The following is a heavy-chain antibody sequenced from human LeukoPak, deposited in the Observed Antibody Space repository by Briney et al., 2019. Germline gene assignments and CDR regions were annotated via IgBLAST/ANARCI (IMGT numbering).Heavy chain of an antibody. CDR3: ARVAVRVGQSSTDY. CDR2: ISYTGST. D-gene: IGHD6-19*01. J-gene: IGHJ4*02. CDR1: GGSISSNY. Sequence: PSETLSLTCFVSGGSISSNYWTWIRQPPGKGLEWIGYISYTGSTKYNPSLKSRVTISVDTSKNQFSLRLSSVTAADTAVYYCARVAVRVGQSSTDYWGQGTLVTVSS. V-gene: IGHV4-59*08.